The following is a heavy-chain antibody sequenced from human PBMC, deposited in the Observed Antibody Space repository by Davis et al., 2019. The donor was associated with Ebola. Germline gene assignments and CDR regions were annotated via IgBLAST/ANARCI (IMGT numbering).Heavy chain of an antibody. J-gene: IGHJ6*03. V-gene: IGHV3-21*01. CDR2: ISSSSSYI. CDR3: ARENYYDSSGYYLYYYYYMDV. D-gene: IGHD3-22*01. CDR1: GFTFSSYS. Sequence: PGGSLRLSCAASGFTFSSYSMNWVRQAPGKGLEWVSSISSSSSYIYYADSVKGRFTISRDNAKNSLYLQMNSLRAEDTAVYYCARENYYDSSGYYLYYYYYMDVWGKGTTVTVSS.